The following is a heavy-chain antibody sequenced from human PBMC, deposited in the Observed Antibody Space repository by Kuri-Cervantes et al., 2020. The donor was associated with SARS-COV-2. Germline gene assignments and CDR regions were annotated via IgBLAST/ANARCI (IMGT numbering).Heavy chain of an antibody. J-gene: IGHJ4*02. Sequence: SVKVSCKASGYTFTSYGISWVRQAPGQGLEWMGGIIPIFGTANYAQKFQGRVTITADESTSTAYMELGSLRSEDTAVYYCARSHTLYGGNSSPWDYWGQGTLVTVSS. CDR2: IIPIFGTA. CDR3: ARSHTLYGGNSSPWDY. V-gene: IGHV1-69*13. D-gene: IGHD4-23*01. CDR1: GYTFTSYG.